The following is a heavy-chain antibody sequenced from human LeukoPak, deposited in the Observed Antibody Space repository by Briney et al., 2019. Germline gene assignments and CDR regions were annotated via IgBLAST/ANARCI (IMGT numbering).Heavy chain of an antibody. V-gene: IGHV3-15*01. CDR1: GDIFSDAW. D-gene: IGHD6-19*01. CDR3: TINTGYSSGWYFGY. CDR2: IKSKAAGGTT. Sequence: PGGSLRLSCETWGDIFSDAWVSWARRAPGKGLEWLGRIKSKAAGGTTDYAAPVKGRFTISRDDSKNMLFLQMNSLKTEDTALYYCTINTGYSSGWYFGYWGQGTLVTVSS. J-gene: IGHJ4*02.